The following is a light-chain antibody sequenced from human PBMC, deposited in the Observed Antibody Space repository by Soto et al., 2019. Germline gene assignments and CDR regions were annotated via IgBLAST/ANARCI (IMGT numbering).Light chain of an antibody. CDR3: QQYNNWPQT. CDR1: QSVGTK. V-gene: IGKV3-15*01. Sequence: IVTTQSPATLSVSPGERANLSCRASQSVGTKLAWYQQTPGQAPRLLIYGASNRATGVPARISGSVSGTEFTLTIASLQSEDFAVYYCQQYNNWPQTFGQGTKVDIK. CDR2: GAS. J-gene: IGKJ1*01.